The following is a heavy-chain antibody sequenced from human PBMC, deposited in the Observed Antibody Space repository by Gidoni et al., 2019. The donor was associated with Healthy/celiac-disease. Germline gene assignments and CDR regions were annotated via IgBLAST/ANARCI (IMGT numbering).Heavy chain of an antibody. Sequence: QVQLQQWGAGLLKPSDTLSLTCAVYGGSFSGYYWSWIRQPPGKGLEWIGEINHSGSTNYNTSLKSRVTISVDTSKNQFSMKLSSVTAADTDVYYCARSYYDSSGYYFAFDYWGQGTLVTVSS. CDR3: ARSYYDSSGYYFAFDY. CDR1: GGSFSGYY. D-gene: IGHD3-22*01. CDR2: INHSGST. J-gene: IGHJ4*02. V-gene: IGHV4-34*01.